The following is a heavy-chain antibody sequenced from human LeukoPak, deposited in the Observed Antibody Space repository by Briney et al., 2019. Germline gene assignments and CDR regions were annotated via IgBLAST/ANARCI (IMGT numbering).Heavy chain of an antibody. J-gene: IGHJ4*02. CDR1: GYTFTSYD. CDR3: ASAFSEAYYYDSSGYYREEGFDY. V-gene: IGHV1-8*01. D-gene: IGHD3-22*01. CDR2: VNPKRGNT. Sequence: ASEKVSCKGSGYTFTSYDINWVRQAPRQGLEWVGWVNPKRGNTGYAQKFQGTVTMTRITSTSKAYMEMSSLRSDDTAVYYWASAFSEAYYYDSSGYYREEGFDYWGQGTLVTVSS.